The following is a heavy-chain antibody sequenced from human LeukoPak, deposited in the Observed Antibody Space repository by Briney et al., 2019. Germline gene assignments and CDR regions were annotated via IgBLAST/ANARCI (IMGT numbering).Heavy chain of an antibody. CDR1: GFTFSSYE. D-gene: IGHD6-19*01. Sequence: GGSLRLSCAASGFTFSSYEMNWVRQAPGKGLEWVSYISSSGSTIYYADSAKGRFTISRDNAKNSLYLQMNSLRAEDTAVYYCARALTYSSGWSRYDYFDYWGQGTLVTVSS. V-gene: IGHV3-48*03. J-gene: IGHJ4*02. CDR3: ARALTYSSGWSRYDYFDY. CDR2: ISSSGSTI.